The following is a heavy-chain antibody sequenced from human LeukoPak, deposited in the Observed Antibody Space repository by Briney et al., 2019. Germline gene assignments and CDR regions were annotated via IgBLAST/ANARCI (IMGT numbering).Heavy chain of an antibody. CDR1: GFTVSSNY. CDR2: IYSGGST. V-gene: IGHV3-66*01. D-gene: IGHD1-26*01. CDR3: ARTLYSGSYYSLYYYYGMDV. Sequence: PGGSLRLSCAASGFTVSSNYMSWVRQAPGKGLEWVSVIYSGGSTYYADSAKGRFTISRDNSKNTLYLQMNSLRAEDTAVYYCARTLYSGSYYSLYYYYGMDVWGQGTTVTVSS. J-gene: IGHJ6*02.